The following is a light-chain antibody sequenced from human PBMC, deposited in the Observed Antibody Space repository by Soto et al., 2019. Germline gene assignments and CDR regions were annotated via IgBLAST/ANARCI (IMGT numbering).Light chain of an antibody. J-gene: IGKJ5*01. CDR1: QSVTNSF. CDR2: GAS. V-gene: IGKV3-20*01. CDR3: QQYGSSRST. Sequence: ETVLTQSPATLSLSPGEGATLSCRASQSVTNSFLAWYQQKPDQAPRLLICGASSRATGIPDRFSGSGSGTDFTLTISRLEPEDFAVYYCQQYGSSRSTFGQGTRLEIK.